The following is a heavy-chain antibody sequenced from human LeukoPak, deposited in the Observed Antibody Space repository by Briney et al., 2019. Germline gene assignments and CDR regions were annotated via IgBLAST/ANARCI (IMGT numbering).Heavy chain of an antibody. V-gene: IGHV4-61*08. CDR3: ARAVVATTWGFYGMDV. CDR2: IYYSGST. J-gene: IGHJ6*02. Sequence: SQTLSLTCTVSGGSISSGGYYWSWIRQPPGKGLEWIGYIYYSGSTNYNPSLKSRVTISVDTSKNQFSLKLSSVTAADTAVYYCARAVVATTWGFYGMDVWGQGTTVTVSS. CDR1: GGSISSGGYY. D-gene: IGHD2-15*01.